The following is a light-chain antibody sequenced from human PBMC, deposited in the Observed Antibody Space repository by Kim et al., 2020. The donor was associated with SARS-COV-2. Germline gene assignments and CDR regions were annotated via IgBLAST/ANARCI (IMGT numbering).Light chain of an antibody. V-gene: IGKV1-39*01. CDR1: QDISRY. Sequence: DIQLTQSPSSLSASVGDRVTITCRASQDISRYLNWYQQKPGKAPKLLIYTASSLQSGVPSRFTGSGSETDFTLTISSLQPEDFATYFCQQTYSASRTFGQGTKGDIK. CDR2: TAS. CDR3: QQTYSASRT. J-gene: IGKJ1*01.